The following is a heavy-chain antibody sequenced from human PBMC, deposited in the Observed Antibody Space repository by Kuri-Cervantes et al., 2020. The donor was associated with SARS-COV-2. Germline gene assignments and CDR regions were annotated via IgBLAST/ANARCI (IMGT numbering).Heavy chain of an antibody. Sequence: GGALKTLWAGFWITVSSNSISWVLQAPGKGLEWVSIIYTGGLTHYADSVKGRFTISGDNSKNTLYLQMNSLRAEDTAVYYCASEGSNDHHDYYDYYMDVWGKGTTVTVSS. V-gene: IGHV3-53*01. CDR1: WITVSSNS. D-gene: IGHD1-14*01. CDR2: IYTGGLT. J-gene: IGHJ6*03. CDR3: ASEGSNDHHDYYDYYMDV.